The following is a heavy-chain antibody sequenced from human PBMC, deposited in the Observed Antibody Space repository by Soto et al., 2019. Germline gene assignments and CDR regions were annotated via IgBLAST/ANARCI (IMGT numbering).Heavy chain of an antibody. D-gene: IGHD3-10*01. Sequence: SETLSLTCTVSGGSISSGGYYWGWIRQPPGKGLEWIGSIYYSGSTYYNPSLKSRVTISVDTSKNQFSLKLSSVTAADTAVYYCARVPVLVGAFDIWGQGTMVT. CDR3: ARVPVLVGAFDI. CDR1: GGSISSGGYY. J-gene: IGHJ3*02. CDR2: IYYSGST. V-gene: IGHV4-39*01.